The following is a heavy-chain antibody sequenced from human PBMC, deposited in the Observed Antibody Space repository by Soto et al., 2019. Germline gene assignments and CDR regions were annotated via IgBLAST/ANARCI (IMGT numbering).Heavy chain of an antibody. CDR1: GFTLSSYW. Sequence: GGSLGLSCAASGFTLSSYWMSWVRQAPGKGLEWVANIKQDGREKYYVDSVKGRFTISRDNAKNSLYLQMNSLRAEDTAVYYCARDYEEGWELPYYYYYYGMDVWGQGTTVTVSS. CDR2: IKQDGREK. D-gene: IGHD1-26*01. CDR3: ARDYEEGWELPYYYYYYGMDV. J-gene: IGHJ6*02. V-gene: IGHV3-7*01.